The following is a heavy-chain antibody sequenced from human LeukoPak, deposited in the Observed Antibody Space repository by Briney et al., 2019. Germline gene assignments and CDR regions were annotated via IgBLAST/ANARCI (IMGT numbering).Heavy chain of an antibody. D-gene: IGHD6-13*01. CDR3: AKTFWAAAGPLFDY. Sequence: PGGSLRLSCAASGFTFSSYGMHWVRQAPGKGLDWVAFIRYDGSNKYYADSVKGRFTISRDNFKNTLYLQMNSLRAEDTAVYYCAKTFWAAAGPLFDYWGQGTLVTVSS. J-gene: IGHJ4*02. CDR2: IRYDGSNK. CDR1: GFTFSSYG. V-gene: IGHV3-30*02.